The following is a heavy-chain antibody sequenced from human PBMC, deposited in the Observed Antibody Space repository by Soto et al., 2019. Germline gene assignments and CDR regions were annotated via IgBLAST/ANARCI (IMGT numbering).Heavy chain of an antibody. J-gene: IGHJ4*02. Sequence: SDTLSLTCTVSGGSVSSGGYYWSWIRQHPGTGLEWIGYIYYSGTTYFNPSLKSRASISLDTSKNEFSLKLTSVTAADTAVYYCARRALPQCINGVCYKDGFWDYWGQGALVTVSS. CDR2: IYYSGTT. CDR1: GGSVSSGGYY. V-gene: IGHV4-31*03. CDR3: ARRALPQCINGVCYKDGFWDY. D-gene: IGHD2-8*01.